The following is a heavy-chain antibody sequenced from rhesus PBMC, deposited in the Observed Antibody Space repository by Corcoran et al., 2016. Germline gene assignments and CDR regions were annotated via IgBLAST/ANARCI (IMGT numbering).Heavy chain of an antibody. V-gene: IGHV4-173*01. Sequence: QVQLQESGPGLVKPSETLSLTCAVSGGSISDNYWSWNRQSPGKGLEWIGRISVSVGTTDYSPSLKSRIAISTDTSKNHFSLKLTSVTAADTAIYYCARGSGGHGLDSWGQGVVVTVSS. D-gene: IGHD2-39*02. CDR2: ISVSVGTT. CDR3: ARGSGGHGLDS. CDR1: GGSISDNY. J-gene: IGHJ6*01.